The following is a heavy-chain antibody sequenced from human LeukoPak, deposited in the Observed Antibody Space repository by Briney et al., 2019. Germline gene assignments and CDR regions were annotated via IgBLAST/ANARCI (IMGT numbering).Heavy chain of an antibody. J-gene: IGHJ4*02. D-gene: IGHD1-26*01. CDR1: GGSISSYY. V-gene: IGHV4-59*01. Sequence: PSETLSLTCTVSGGSISSYYWNWIRQPPGKGLEWIGYVYYNGSTKLNPSLKGRVTISLHTSKKQFSLKLSSVTAADTAVYYSARGNGSGSGRFDSWGQGTRATVSS. CDR2: VYYNGST. CDR3: ARGNGSGSGRFDS.